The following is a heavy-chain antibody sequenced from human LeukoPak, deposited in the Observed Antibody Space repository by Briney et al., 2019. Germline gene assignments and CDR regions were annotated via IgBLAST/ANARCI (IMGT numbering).Heavy chain of an antibody. V-gene: IGHV4-38-2*02. CDR3: ARGEYYDSGGYYYPS. D-gene: IGHD3-22*01. Sequence: SETLSLTCTVSGYSISSGYYWGWIRQPPGKGLEWIGSIYHSGSTYYNPSLKSRVTISVDTSKNQFSLKLSSVTAADAAVYYCARGEYYDSGGYYYPSWGQGTLVTVSS. CDR2: IYHSGST. J-gene: IGHJ4*02. CDR1: GYSISSGYY.